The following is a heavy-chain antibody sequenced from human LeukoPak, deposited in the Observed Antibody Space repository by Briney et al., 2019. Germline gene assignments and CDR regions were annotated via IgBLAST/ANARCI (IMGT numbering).Heavy chain of an antibody. J-gene: IGHJ4*02. Sequence: SETLSLTCTVSGTSISSGAYSWSWVRQHPGKGLEWIAYIYYSGNTYYNPSLKRRVTISVDTSKNQFSLKLSSATAADTAVYYCARTITIFGALGYFDYWGQGTLVTVSS. V-gene: IGHV4-31*03. D-gene: IGHD3-3*01. CDR3: ARTITIFGALGYFDY. CDR2: IYYSGNT. CDR1: GTSISSGAYS.